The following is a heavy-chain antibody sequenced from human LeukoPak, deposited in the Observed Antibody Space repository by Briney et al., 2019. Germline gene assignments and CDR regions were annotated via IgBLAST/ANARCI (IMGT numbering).Heavy chain of an antibody. V-gene: IGHV3-21*01. CDR2: ISSSSSHT. D-gene: IGHD5-12*01. J-gene: IGHJ4*02. CDR1: GFTFSTYN. CDR3: TREVPHGYSGYDSRDY. Sequence: GGSLRLSCAASGFTFSTYNMNWVRQAPGKGLEWVSSISSSSSHTYYIDSVKGRFSISRDNTMNSLYLQMNSLRAEDTAVYYCTREVPHGYSGYDSRDYWGQGTLVTVSS.